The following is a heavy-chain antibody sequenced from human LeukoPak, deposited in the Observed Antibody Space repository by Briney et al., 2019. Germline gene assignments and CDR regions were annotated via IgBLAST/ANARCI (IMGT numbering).Heavy chain of an antibody. V-gene: IGHV3-30*04. CDR2: ISYDGSNK. J-gene: IGHJ3*02. CDR3: ARKYYYDSSGYHAFDI. Sequence: GGSLRLSCAASGFTFSSYAMHWVRQAPGKGLEWVAVISYDGSNKYYADSVKGRFTISRDNSKNTLYLQMNSLRAEDTAVYYCARKYYYDSSGYHAFDIWGQGTMVTVSS. D-gene: IGHD3-22*01. CDR1: GFTFSSYA.